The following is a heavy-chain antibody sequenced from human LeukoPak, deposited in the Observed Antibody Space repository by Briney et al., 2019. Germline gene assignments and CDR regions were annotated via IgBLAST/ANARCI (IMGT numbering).Heavy chain of an antibody. CDR1: GFTFSSYA. CDR2: ISYDGSNK. CDR3: ARAPRTANHVDY. D-gene: IGHD1-14*01. V-gene: IGHV3-30*04. Sequence: GGSLRLSCAASGFTFSSYAMHWVRQAPGKGLEWVAVISYDGSNKYYVDSVKGRFTISRDNSKNTLYLQMNSLRAEDTAVYYCARAPRTANHVDYWGQGTLVTVSS. J-gene: IGHJ4*02.